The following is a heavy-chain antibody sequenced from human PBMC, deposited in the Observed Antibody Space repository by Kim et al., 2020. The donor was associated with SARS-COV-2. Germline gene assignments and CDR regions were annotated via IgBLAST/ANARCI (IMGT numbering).Heavy chain of an antibody. CDR3: ARGIVATSGGDY. J-gene: IGHJ4*02. D-gene: IGHD5-12*01. V-gene: IGHV3-74*01. Sequence: SYSDSVKGRFTISRDNAKNTLYLQMNSLRAEDTAVYYCARGIVATSGGDYWGQGTLVTVSS.